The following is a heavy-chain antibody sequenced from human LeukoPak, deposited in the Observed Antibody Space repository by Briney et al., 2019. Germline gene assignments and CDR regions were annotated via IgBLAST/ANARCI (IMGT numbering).Heavy chain of an antibody. CDR2: ISSSSSYI. CDR3: ARDRGGYYFDY. Sequence: GGSLRLSCAASGFTFNSYSMNWVRQAPGKGLEWVSSISSSSSYIYYADSVKGRFTISRDNAKNSLYLQMNSLRAEDTAVYYCARDRGGYYFDYWGQGTLVTVSS. D-gene: IGHD1-14*01. CDR1: GFTFNSYS. J-gene: IGHJ4*02. V-gene: IGHV3-21*01.